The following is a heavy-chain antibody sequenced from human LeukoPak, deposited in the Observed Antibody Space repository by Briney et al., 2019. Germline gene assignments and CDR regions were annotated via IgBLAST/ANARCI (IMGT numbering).Heavy chain of an antibody. V-gene: IGHV4-30-4*01. CDR3: ARATLSYYYDSSGHYYHY. D-gene: IGHD3-22*01. CDR2: IYYSGST. CDR1: GGSISSGDYY. J-gene: IGHJ4*02. Sequence: SQTLSLTCTVSGGSISSGDYYWSWIRQPPGKGLEWIGYIYYSGSTYYNPSLKSRVTISVDTSKNQFSLKLSSVTAADTAVYYCARATLSYYYDSSGHYYHYWGQGTLVTVSS.